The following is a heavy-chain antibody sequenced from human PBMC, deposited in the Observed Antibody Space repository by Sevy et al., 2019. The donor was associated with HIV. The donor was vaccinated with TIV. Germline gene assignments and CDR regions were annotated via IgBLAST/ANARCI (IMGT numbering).Heavy chain of an antibody. CDR1: GFTFRNYG. CDR2: ISDGGGNI. J-gene: IGHJ3*01. CDR3: AKGRVRSLDWCEPFDV. D-gene: IGHD3-9*01. V-gene: IGHV3-23*01. Sequence: GGSLRLSCAASGFTFRNYGMNWVRQAPGKGLEWVSSISDGGGNIYYADSVKGRFSVSRDNSMKTLYLQLNRLRAEDTAVYYCAKGRVRSLDWCEPFDVWGQGTMVTVSS.